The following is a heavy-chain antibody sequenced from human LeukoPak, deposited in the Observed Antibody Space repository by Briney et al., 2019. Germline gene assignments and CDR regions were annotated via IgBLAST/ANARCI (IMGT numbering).Heavy chain of an antibody. V-gene: IGHV4-34*01. CDR2: INHSGST. Sequence: SETLSLTCAVYGGSFSGYYWSWIRQPPGKGLEWIGEINHSGSTDYNPSLESRVTISVDTSKNQFSLKLSSVTAADTAVYHCAKTPTALVRGGYYFDNWGQGTLVTVSS. CDR1: GGSFSGYY. CDR3: AKTPTALVRGGYYFDN. D-gene: IGHD6-6*01. J-gene: IGHJ4*02.